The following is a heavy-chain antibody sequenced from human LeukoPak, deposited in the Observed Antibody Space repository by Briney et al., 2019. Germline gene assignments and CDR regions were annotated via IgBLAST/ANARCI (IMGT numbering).Heavy chain of an antibody. J-gene: IGHJ4*02. CDR2: INPSGGST. Sequence: ASVKVSCKASGYTFTSYYMHWVRQAPGQGLEWMGIINPSGGSTSYAQKFQGRVTMTRDTSTSTVYMELSSLRSEDTAVYYCARQPVASIAARPDYFDYWGQGTLVTVSS. CDR1: GYTFTSYY. V-gene: IGHV1-46*01. CDR3: ARQPVASIAARPDYFDY. D-gene: IGHD6-6*01.